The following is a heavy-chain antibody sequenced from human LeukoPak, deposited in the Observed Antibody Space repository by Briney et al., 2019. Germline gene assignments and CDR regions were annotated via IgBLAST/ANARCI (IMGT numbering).Heavy chain of an antibody. V-gene: IGHV1-2*02. CDR1: GYTFTGYY. D-gene: IGHD3-3*01. CDR3: ARGSNPPTYDFWSGYYYYYYYMNV. Sequence: ASVKVSCKASGYTFTGYYMHWVRQAPGLGLEWMGWINPNSGGTNYAQKFQGRVTMTRDTSISTAYMELSRLRSDDTAVYYCARGSNPPTYDFWSGYYYYYYYMNVWGKRTTVTVSS. J-gene: IGHJ6*03. CDR2: INPNSGGT.